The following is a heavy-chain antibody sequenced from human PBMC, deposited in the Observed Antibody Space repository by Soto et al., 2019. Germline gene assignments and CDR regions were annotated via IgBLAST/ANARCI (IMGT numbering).Heavy chain of an antibody. CDR2: IYYSGST. J-gene: IGHJ6*02. Sequence: PXETLSLTCTVSGCSISSYYWSWIRQPPGKGLDWIGYIYYSGSTNYNPSLKSRVTISVDTSKNHFSLKLSSVTAADTAVYYCARARGRMDVWGQGTTVTV. CDR1: GCSISSYY. V-gene: IGHV4-59*01. CDR3: ARARGRMDV.